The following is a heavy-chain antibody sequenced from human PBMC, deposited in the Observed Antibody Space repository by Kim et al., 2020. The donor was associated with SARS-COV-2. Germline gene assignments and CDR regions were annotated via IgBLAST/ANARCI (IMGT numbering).Heavy chain of an antibody. CDR3: ARAGSRDSSSWFDYYYYGMDV. J-gene: IGHJ6*02. Sequence: SETLSLTCTVSGGSISSYYWSWIRQPPGKGLEWIGYIYYSGSTNYNPSLKSRVTISVDTSKNQFSLKLSSVTAADTAVYYCARAGSRDSSSWFDYYYYGMDVWGQGTTVTVSS. CDR1: GGSISSYY. V-gene: IGHV4-59*01. CDR2: IYYSGST. D-gene: IGHD6-13*01.